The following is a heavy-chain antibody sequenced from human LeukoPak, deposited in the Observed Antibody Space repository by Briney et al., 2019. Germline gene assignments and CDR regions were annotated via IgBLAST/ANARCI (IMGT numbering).Heavy chain of an antibody. D-gene: IGHD4-17*01. CDR3: ARASDYGDYE. CDR2: ISAYNGNT. J-gene: IGHJ4*02. CDR1: GYTLTELS. V-gene: IGHV1-18*01. Sequence: APVKVSCKVSGYTLTELSMHWVRQAPGKGLEWMGWISAYNGNTNYAQKLQGRVTMTTDTSTSTAYMELRSLRSDDTAVYYCARASDYGDYEWGQGTLVTVSS.